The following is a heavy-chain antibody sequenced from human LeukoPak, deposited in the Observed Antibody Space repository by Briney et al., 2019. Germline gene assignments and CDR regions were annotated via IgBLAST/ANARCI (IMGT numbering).Heavy chain of an antibody. D-gene: IGHD1-26*01. J-gene: IGHJ4*02. Sequence: GGSLRLSCAASGFTFSSYGMHWVRQAPGKGLEWVAVISYDGSNKYYADSVKGRFTISRDNSKNTLYLQMNSLRAEDTAIYYCAKDRGSVGADFDYWGQGTLITVSS. CDR3: AKDRGSVGADFDY. V-gene: IGHV3-30*18. CDR1: GFTFSSYG. CDR2: ISYDGSNK.